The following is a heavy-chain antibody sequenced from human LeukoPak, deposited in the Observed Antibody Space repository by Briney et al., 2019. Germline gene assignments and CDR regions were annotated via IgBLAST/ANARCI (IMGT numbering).Heavy chain of an antibody. CDR2: IYTSGST. J-gene: IGHJ3*02. CDR3: AREAVIVGAIAGDAFDI. Sequence: SQTLSLTCTVSGGSISSCSYYWSWIRQPAGKGLEWIGRIYTSGSTNYNPSLKSRVTISVDTSKNQFSLKLSSVTAADTAVYYCAREAVIVGAIAGDAFDIWGQGTMVTVSS. CDR1: GGSISSCSYY. V-gene: IGHV4-61*02. D-gene: IGHD1-26*01.